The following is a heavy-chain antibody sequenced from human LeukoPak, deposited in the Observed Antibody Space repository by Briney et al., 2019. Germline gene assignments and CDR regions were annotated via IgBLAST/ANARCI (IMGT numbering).Heavy chain of an antibody. V-gene: IGHV4-31*02. CDR1: GFTFSSYS. CDR2: IYYSGST. Sequence: LRLSCAASGFTFSSYSMNWIRQHPGKGLEWIGYIYYSGSTYYNPSLKSRVTISVDTSKNQFSLKLSSVTAADTAVYYCARVPARLRYFDRGAFDIWGQGTMVTVSS. CDR3: ARVPARLRYFDRGAFDI. J-gene: IGHJ3*02. D-gene: IGHD3-9*01.